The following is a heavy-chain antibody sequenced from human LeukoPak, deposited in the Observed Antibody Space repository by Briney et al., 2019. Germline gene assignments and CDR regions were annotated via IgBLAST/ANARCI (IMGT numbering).Heavy chain of an antibody. D-gene: IGHD2-8*02. CDR3: ARRPGGHIDY. V-gene: IGHV4-39*01. CDR2: IYYSGST. J-gene: IGHJ4*02. CDR1: GGSISSSSYY. Sequence: SETLSLTCTVSGGSISSSSYYWGWIRQPPGKGLEWIGSIYYSGSTYYNPSLKSRVTISVDTSKNQFSLKLSSVTAADTAVYYCARRPGGHIDYWGQGTLVTVSS.